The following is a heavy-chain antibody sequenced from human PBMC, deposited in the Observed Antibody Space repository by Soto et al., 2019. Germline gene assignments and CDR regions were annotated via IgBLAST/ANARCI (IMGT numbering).Heavy chain of an antibody. D-gene: IGHD1-1*01. V-gene: IGHV1-2*02. CDR3: ASHDPGARFDP. Sequence: QVQLVQSGAEGKKPGASVKVSCKAPRYIFTAYFMHWERQAPGQGLEWMGWINPNNGATHYGLSFQGRVTMTRDTSISTAYMELSSLRSDDTAVYYCASHDPGARFDPWGQGTLVIVSS. CDR2: INPNNGAT. CDR1: RYIFTAYF. J-gene: IGHJ5*02.